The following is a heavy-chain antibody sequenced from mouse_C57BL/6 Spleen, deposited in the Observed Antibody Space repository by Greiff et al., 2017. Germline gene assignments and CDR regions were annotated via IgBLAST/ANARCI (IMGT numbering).Heavy chain of an antibody. Sequence: QVQLQQPGAELVKPGASVKLSCKASGYTFTSYWMQWVKQRPGPGLEWIGEIDPSDSYTNYNQKFKGKATLTVDTSSSTAYMQLSSLTSEDSAVYYCARRIYYGNYWFAYWGQGTLVTVSA. D-gene: IGHD2-1*01. J-gene: IGHJ3*01. CDR1: GYTFTSYW. V-gene: IGHV1-50*01. CDR2: IDPSDSYT. CDR3: ARRIYYGNYWFAY.